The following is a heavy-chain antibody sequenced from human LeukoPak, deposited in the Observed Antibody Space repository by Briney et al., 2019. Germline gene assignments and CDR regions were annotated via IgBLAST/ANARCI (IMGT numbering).Heavy chain of an antibody. CDR1: GGSISSYY. CDR3: ARVKTAGPWGYYYYGMDV. D-gene: IGHD6-13*01. V-gene: IGHV4-59*01. J-gene: IGHJ6*02. Sequence: SSETLSLTCTVSGGSISSYYWSWMRQPPGKGLEWSGDIYYSGSTNYNPSLKSRVTISVDTSKNQFSLKLSSVTAADTAVYYCARVKTAGPWGYYYYGMDVWGQGTTVTVSS. CDR2: IYYSGST.